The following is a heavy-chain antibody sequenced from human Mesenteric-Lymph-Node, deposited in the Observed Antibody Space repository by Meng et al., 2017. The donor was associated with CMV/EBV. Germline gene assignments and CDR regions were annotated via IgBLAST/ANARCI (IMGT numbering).Heavy chain of an antibody. D-gene: IGHD2-21*02. Sequence: GSLRLSCAASGFSFSSYSMKWVRQAPGKGLECVSYISSGSSTTYYADSVKGRFTISRDNSKNSVYLQMDLPRVEDTAVYYCARAGLGDLLDYWGQGILVTVSS. CDR3: ARAGLGDLLDY. V-gene: IGHV3-48*04. CDR1: GFSFSSYS. J-gene: IGHJ4*02. CDR2: ISSGSSTT.